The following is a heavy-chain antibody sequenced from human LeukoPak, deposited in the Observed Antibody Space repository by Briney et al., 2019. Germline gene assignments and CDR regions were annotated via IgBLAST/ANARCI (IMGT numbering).Heavy chain of an antibody. J-gene: IGHJ3*02. Sequence: PGGSLRLSCAASGFTFSSYSMNWVRQAPGQGLEWVSSISSSSSYIYYADSVKGRFTISRDNAKNSLYLQMNSRRAEDTAVYYCARTGVTNAFDIWGQGTMVTVSS. V-gene: IGHV3-21*01. CDR3: ARTGVTNAFDI. CDR1: GFTFSSYS. D-gene: IGHD1-26*01. CDR2: ISSSSSYI.